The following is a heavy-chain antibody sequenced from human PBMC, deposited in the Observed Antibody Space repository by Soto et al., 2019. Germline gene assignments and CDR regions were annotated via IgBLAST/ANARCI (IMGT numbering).Heavy chain of an antibody. CDR2: IKQDGSAT. J-gene: IGHJ4*02. CDR1: GLTFSSYW. D-gene: IGHD5-18*01. Sequence: QPGGSLRLSCTATGLTFSSYWMTWVRQAPGRGLEWVANIKQDGSATHYVDSVKGRFTISRDNAKNSLYLQMHGLTADDTAVYYCARDPYSADGFGYGSFDYWGPGTLVTVSS. CDR3: ARDPYSADGFGYGSFDY. V-gene: IGHV3-7*03.